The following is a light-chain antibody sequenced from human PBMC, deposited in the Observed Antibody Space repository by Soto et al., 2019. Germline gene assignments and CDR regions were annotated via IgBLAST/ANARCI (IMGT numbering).Light chain of an antibody. V-gene: IGKV1-39*01. CDR2: AAS. Sequence: DIPMTQSPSSLSASVGDRVTITCRASQSISSYLNWYQQKPGKAPKLLIYAASSLQSGVPSRFSGSGSGTDFTLTISSLQPEDFATYYCQQSYSTPPEDTFGQGTRLEI. CDR1: QSISSY. CDR3: QQSYSTPPEDT. J-gene: IGKJ5*01.